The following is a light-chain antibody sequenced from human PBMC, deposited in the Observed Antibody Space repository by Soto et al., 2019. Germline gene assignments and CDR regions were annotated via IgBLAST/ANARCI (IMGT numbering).Light chain of an antibody. V-gene: IGKV3-20*01. CDR2: GAS. J-gene: IGKJ2*01. Sequence: EIVLTQSPGTLSLSPGERATLSCRGSQSISSGYLACSQHKPGQAPRLIIYGASNRATGIPDRFRGSGSGTDFTLTISRLEPEDFAVYYCQHYDSSPPRYTFGQGTKLEIK. CDR3: QHYDSSPPRYT. CDR1: QSISSGY.